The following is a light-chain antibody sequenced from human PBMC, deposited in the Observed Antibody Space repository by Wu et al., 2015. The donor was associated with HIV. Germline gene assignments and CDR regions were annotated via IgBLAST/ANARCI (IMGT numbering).Light chain of an antibody. J-gene: IGKJ4*01. Sequence: EIVLAQSPGTLSLSPGERATLSCRASQSVNSNLAWYQQKPGQAPRLLIYGASTRATDIPARFSGSGSGTDFTLTISSLEPEDFAVYYCQQRSNWLTFGGGTKVEIK. CDR2: GAS. V-gene: IGKV3-11*01. CDR3: QQRSNWLT. CDR1: QSVNSN.